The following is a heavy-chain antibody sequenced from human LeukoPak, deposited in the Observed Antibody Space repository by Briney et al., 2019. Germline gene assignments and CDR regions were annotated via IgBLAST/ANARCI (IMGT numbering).Heavy chain of an antibody. CDR2: IYYTGST. V-gene: IGHV4-59*01. CDR3: AGSTPDTAMALNY. D-gene: IGHD5-18*01. Sequence: SETLSLTCTVFRGAISSYYWNWIRQPPVKGLEWIGYIYYTGSTDYNPSLKGRVTISVDMSKNRFSLKLGSVTAADTAVYYCAGSTPDTAMALNYWGQGTLVTVSS. J-gene: IGHJ4*02. CDR1: RGAISSYY.